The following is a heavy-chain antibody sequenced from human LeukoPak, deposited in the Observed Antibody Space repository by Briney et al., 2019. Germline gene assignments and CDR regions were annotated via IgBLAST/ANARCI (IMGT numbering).Heavy chain of an antibody. J-gene: IGHJ4*02. CDR1: GFPFSSYW. V-gene: IGHV3-7*01. D-gene: IGHD1-26*01. Sequence: GGSLRLSCAASGFPFSSYWMNWVRQAPGKRPEWVGNVDQGGSETNYVDSVKGRFSFSRDNAKTSLYLQMNSLRAEDTAVYYCVTDRRVGGWDVRFDYWGQGALVTVSS. CDR2: VDQGGSET. CDR3: VTDRRVGGWDVRFDY.